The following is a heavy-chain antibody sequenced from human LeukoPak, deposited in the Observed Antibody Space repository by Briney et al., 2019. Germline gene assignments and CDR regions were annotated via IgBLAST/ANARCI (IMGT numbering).Heavy chain of an antibody. CDR2: ISYDGSSK. D-gene: IGHD3-22*01. CDR3: ARGYYDSSDYRPHLDY. J-gene: IGHJ4*02. CDR1: GFTVSSNY. Sequence: GGSLRLSCAASGFTVSSNYMSWVRQAPGKGLEWVAVISYDGSSKYYADSVKGRFTISRDNSKNTLYLQMNSLRAEDSAVYYCARGYYDSSDYRPHLDYWGQGTLVTVSS. V-gene: IGHV3-30-3*01.